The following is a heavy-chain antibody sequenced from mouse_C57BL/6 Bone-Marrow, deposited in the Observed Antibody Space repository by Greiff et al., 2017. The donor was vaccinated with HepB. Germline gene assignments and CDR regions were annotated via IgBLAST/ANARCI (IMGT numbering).Heavy chain of an antibody. V-gene: IGHV1-54*01. J-gene: IGHJ2*01. Sequence: QVQLQQSGAELVRPGTSVKVSCKASGYAFTNYLIEWVKQRPEQGLEWIGVIDPGSGGTNYNEKFKGKATLTADKSSSTAYMQLSSLTSEDSAVYFCALLRSYYFDYWGQGTTLTVSS. CDR2: IDPGSGGT. D-gene: IGHD1-1*01. CDR1: GYAFTNYL. CDR3: ALLRSYYFDY.